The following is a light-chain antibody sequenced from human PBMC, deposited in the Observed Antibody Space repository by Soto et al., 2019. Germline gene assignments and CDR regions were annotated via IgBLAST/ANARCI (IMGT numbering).Light chain of an antibody. V-gene: IGKV3-11*01. Sequence: EFVLKQSPATLFLSPGERATLSCRASQRVSASLPWYQQKPGQAPRLLIYGASNGAAGIPARFSGTGSGTDFTLTISSLEPDDFAVYYCQQRYNWPLTFGGGTKVEIK. J-gene: IGKJ4*01. CDR2: GAS. CDR1: QRVSAS. CDR3: QQRYNWPLT.